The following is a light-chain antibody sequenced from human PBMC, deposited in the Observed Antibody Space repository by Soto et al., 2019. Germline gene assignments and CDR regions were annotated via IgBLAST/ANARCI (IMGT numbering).Light chain of an antibody. CDR2: AAS. V-gene: IGKV1-5*01. CDR1: QTIIAC. CDR3: QQYNSWGT. Sequence: DIQMTQSPSSLSASVGDRVTITLRASQTIIACVDWYHQRPGKAPNLLIFAASTLQRGVPSRFSGSGSGTEFTLTISSLQPDDFATYYCQQYNSWGTFGQGTKVDIK. J-gene: IGKJ1*01.